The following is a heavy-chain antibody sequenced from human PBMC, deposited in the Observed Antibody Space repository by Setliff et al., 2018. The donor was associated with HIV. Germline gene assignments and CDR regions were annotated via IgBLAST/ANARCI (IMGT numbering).Heavy chain of an antibody. V-gene: IGHV4-39*07. CDR2: ISSSGST. CDR1: GGSISSGNYY. CDR3: ARGSSCSSSSCYLYYYYYYGVDV. Sequence: PSETLSLTCTVSGGSISSGNYYWNWIRQPPGKGLEWIGSISSSGSTTYHPSLRSRVTVSAATSKNQFSLKLHSMTAADTAVYYCARGSSCSSSSCYLYYYYYYGVDVWGPGTAVTVSS. J-gene: IGHJ6*02. D-gene: IGHD2-2*01.